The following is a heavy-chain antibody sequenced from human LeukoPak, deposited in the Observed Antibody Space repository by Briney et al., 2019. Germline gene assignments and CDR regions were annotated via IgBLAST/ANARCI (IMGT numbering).Heavy chain of an antibody. J-gene: IGHJ4*02. CDR1: GFTFSSYS. V-gene: IGHV3-21*01. D-gene: IGHD6-13*01. Sequence: GGSLRLSCAASGFTFSSYSTNWVRQAPGKGLEWVSSISSSSSYIYYADSVKSRFTISRDNAKNSLYLQMNSLRAEDTAVYYCARGGRYSSSWFDYWGQGTLVTVSS. CDR3: ARGGRYSSSWFDY. CDR2: ISSSSSYI.